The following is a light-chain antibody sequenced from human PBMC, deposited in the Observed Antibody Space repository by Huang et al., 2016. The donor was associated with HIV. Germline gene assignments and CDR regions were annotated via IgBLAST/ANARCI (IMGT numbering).Light chain of an antibody. V-gene: IGKV1D-13*01. CDR1: QGMSNT. CDR2: DDS. J-gene: IGKJ4*01. Sequence: QLTQSPSSLYASVGDRVTITCRASQGMSNTVAWYQQKPGKAPTLRIYDDSSLQTGVPSRFSGSGAGTDFTLTISILQPEDCATYYCQQFNHYPLTFGGGTKVEIE. CDR3: QQFNHYPLT.